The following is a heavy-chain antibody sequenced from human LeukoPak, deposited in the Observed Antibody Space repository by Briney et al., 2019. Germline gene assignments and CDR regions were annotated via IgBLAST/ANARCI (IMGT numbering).Heavy chain of an antibody. D-gene: IGHD6-13*01. CDR1: GYTFTGYY. J-gene: IGHJ4*02. Sequence: ASVKVSCKASGYTFTGYYMHWVRQAPGQGLEWMGWINTNTGNPTYAQGFTGRFVFSLDTSVSTAYLQISSLKAEDTAVYYCARDPYSSSWPYKFDYWGQGTLVTVSS. V-gene: IGHV7-4-1*02. CDR2: INTNTGNP. CDR3: ARDPYSSSWPYKFDY.